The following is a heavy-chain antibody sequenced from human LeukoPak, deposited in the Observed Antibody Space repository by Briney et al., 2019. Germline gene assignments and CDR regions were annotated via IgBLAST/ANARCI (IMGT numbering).Heavy chain of an antibody. D-gene: IGHD3-10*01. CDR2: INPSDSDT. J-gene: IGHJ4*02. CDR3: ARLGTYWSNYYFEY. V-gene: IGHV5-51*01. CDR1: GYSFTNYW. Sequence: TGESLKISCKASGYSFTNYWIGWVRQMPGKGLEWMGIINPSDSDTRYRPSFQGQVTISVDKSNSTAYLQWSSLKASDTAMYYCARLGTYWSNYYFEYWGQGTLVTVSS.